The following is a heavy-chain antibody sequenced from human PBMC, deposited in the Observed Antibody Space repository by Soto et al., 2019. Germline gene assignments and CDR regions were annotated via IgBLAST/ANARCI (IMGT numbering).Heavy chain of an antibody. D-gene: IGHD3-10*01. CDR3: ASGSYYYGSGSWDWKKKYGMDV. J-gene: IGHJ6*02. V-gene: IGHV1-18*01. CDR1: GYTFTNYG. CDR2: ISAYNGNT. Sequence: ASVKVSCKASGYTFTNYGITWVRQAPGQGLEWMGWISAYNGNTHYTQRLQGRVTMTTDTSTSTAYMELRGLRSEDTAVYYCASGSYYYGSGSWDWKKKYGMDVWGQGTTVTVS.